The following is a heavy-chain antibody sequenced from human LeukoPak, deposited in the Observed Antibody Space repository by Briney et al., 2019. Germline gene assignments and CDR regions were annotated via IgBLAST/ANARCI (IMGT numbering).Heavy chain of an antibody. CDR3: AKGRAGNYYYDSSDY. Sequence: GGSLRLSCAASGFTVSSNYMSWVRQAPGKGLEWVSVIYSGGSTYYADSVKGRFTISRDNSKNTLYLQMNSLRAEDTAVYYCAKGRAGNYYYDSSDYWGQGTLVTVSS. CDR2: IYSGGST. D-gene: IGHD3-22*01. CDR1: GFTVSSNY. J-gene: IGHJ4*02. V-gene: IGHV3-53*01.